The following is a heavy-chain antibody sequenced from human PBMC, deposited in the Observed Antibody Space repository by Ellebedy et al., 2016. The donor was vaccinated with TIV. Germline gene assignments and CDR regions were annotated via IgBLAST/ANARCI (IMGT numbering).Heavy chain of an antibody. D-gene: IGHD4-17*01. V-gene: IGHV1-18*01. CDR2: ISPDNGNT. CDR1: GYNFIKYG. J-gene: IGHJ3*02. Sequence: AASVKVSCKASGYNFIKYGISWVRQAPGQGLEWMGRISPDNGNTNYARSIQGRVTLTTDTSKSTAFLELRSLRSDDTAVYYCARKTTGAIDIWGQGTMVTVSS. CDR3: ARKTTGAIDI.